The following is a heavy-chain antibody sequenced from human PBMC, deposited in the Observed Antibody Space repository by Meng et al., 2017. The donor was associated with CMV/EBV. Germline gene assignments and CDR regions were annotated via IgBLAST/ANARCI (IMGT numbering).Heavy chain of an antibody. Sequence: QVRLRESGQGLVKPSETLSLSCAVSGGSFSSYYLSWIRQHPGKGLEWIGNIYYSGSTNYNPSLKSRVTISVDTSKNQFSLKLSAVTAADTAVYYCARAVGGWFDPWGQGTLVTVSS. V-gene: IGHV4-59*12. CDR2: IYYSGST. CDR1: GGSFSSYY. J-gene: IGHJ5*02. D-gene: IGHD1-26*01. CDR3: ARAVGGWFDP.